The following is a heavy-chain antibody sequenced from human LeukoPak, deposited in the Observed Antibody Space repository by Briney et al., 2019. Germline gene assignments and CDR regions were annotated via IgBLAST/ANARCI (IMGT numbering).Heavy chain of an antibody. CDR3: ARDRDRSGSQSY. Sequence: GASVKVSCKASGYTFTSYGTSWVRQAPGQGLECMGWISANNGNTKYNTKYAQNLQGRVTMTTDISTSTAYMELRTLRSDDTAVYYCARDRDRSGSQSYWGQGTLVTVSS. J-gene: IGHJ4*02. CDR1: GYTFTSYG. V-gene: IGHV1-18*01. CDR2: ISANNGNTKYNT. D-gene: IGHD1-26*01.